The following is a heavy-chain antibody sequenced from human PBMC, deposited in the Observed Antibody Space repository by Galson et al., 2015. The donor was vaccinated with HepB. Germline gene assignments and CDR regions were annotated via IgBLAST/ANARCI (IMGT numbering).Heavy chain of an antibody. D-gene: IGHD3-22*01. CDR2: ISFDGSEK. Sequence: SLRLSCAASGFTFSHYAIHWVRQAPGRGLEWVAVISFDGSEKYHADSVKGRVIISRDNSKNTLYVQMNSLRPEDTAVYYCARASDSGFSKSYYYYLDVWGEGATVTVSS. CDR3: ARASDSGFSKSYYYYLDV. J-gene: IGHJ6*03. CDR1: GFTFSHYA. V-gene: IGHV3-30-3*01.